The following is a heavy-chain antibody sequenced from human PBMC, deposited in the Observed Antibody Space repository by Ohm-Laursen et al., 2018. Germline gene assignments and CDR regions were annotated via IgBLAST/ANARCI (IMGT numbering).Heavy chain of an antibody. Sequence: RSLRLSCAASGFTFSSYGMHWVRQAPGKGLEWVAVISYDGSNKYYADSVKGRFTISRDNSKNTLYLQMNSLRAEDTAVYYCAKGGVSSSWYEYFQHWGQGTLVTVSS. J-gene: IGHJ1*01. D-gene: IGHD6-13*01. CDR2: ISYDGSNK. V-gene: IGHV3-30*18. CDR3: AKGGVSSSWYEYFQH. CDR1: GFTFSSYG.